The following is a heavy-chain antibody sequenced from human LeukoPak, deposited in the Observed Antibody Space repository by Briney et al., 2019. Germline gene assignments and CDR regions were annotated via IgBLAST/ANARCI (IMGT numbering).Heavy chain of an antibody. J-gene: IGHJ5*02. V-gene: IGHV1-2*02. D-gene: IGHD3-22*01. Sequence: ASVKVSCTASGYTFTGYYIHWVRQAPGQGLEWMGWINPNSGGTNYAQRFQGRVTMTRDTSISTAYMDLSSLRSDDTAVYYCARVGDIRSGYYGWFDPWGQGTLVTVSS. CDR3: ARVGDIRSGYYGWFDP. CDR1: GYTFTGYY. CDR2: INPNSGGT.